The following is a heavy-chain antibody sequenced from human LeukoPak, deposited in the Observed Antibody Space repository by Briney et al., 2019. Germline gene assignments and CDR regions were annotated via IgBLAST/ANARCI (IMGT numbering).Heavy chain of an antibody. D-gene: IGHD6-19*01. Sequence: SETLSLTCTVSGDSISNYCWSWIRQPPGKGLEWIGYIYYSGSTNYNPSLKSRVTISVDTAKNQFSLKLSSVTAADTAVYYCAKGQFYFDFWGQGILVTVSS. CDR1: GDSISNYC. J-gene: IGHJ4*02. CDR2: IYYSGST. V-gene: IGHV4-59*01. CDR3: AKGQFYFDF.